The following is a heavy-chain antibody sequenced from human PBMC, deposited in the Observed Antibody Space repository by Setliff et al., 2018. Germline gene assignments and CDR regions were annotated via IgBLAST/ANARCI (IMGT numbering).Heavy chain of an antibody. CDR3: AKEDYSDSNGYYYENPWFDP. CDR2: ISGSGRNT. CDR1: GLIFGNYA. V-gene: IGHV3-23*01. J-gene: IGHJ5*02. Sequence: GGSLRLSCAASGLIFGNYAMNWVRQAPGKGLEWVSGISGSGRNTYYADSVKGRFTISRDNSKNTVFLQVNSLRPEDSAVYYCAKEDYSDSNGYYYENPWFDPWGQGTLVTVSS. D-gene: IGHD3-22*01.